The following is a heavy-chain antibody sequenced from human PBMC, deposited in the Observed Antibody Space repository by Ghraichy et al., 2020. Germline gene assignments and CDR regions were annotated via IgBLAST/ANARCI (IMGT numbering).Heavy chain of an antibody. V-gene: IGHV3-74*01. CDR2: ISMDGRTT. J-gene: IGHJ4*02. Sequence: GSLNISCTASGFTFSSYWMHWVRQDTEKGLMWVSHISMDGRTTNYADSVKGRFTISRDNAKNTLYLQMNGLRAEDTAVYYCARDLIWNHPDYWGPGTLVTVS. CDR1: GFTFSSYW. D-gene: IGHD1-14*01. CDR3: ARDLIWNHPDY.